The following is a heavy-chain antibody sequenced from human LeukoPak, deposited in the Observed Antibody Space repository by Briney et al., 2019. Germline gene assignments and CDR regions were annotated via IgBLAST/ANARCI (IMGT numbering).Heavy chain of an antibody. V-gene: IGHV5-51*01. CDR2: IYPGDSDS. J-gene: IGHJ4*02. D-gene: IGHD2-21*01. CDR1: GYSFTTYW. Sequence: GESLKISCKGSGYSFTTYWIGWVRQMPGKGLEWMGIIYPGDSDSRYSPSFQGQVTMSADKSTSTAYLQWSSLKASDTAMYYCARQDSRAFDYWGQGTMVAVSS. CDR3: ARQDSRAFDY.